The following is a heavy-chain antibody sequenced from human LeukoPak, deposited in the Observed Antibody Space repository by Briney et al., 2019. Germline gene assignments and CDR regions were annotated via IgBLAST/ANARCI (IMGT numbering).Heavy chain of an antibody. V-gene: IGHV3-11*03. J-gene: IGHJ4*02. D-gene: IGHD6-13*01. CDR3: AKRIVAGGPTFDY. CDR1: GFTFSDYH. Sequence: GGSLRLSCAASGFTFSDYHMSWIRQAPGKGLEWVSYISSSSSYTNYADSVKGRFTISRDNSKNTLYLQMNSLRTEDTAVYYCAKRIVAGGPTFDYWGQGTLVTVSS. CDR2: ISSSSSYT.